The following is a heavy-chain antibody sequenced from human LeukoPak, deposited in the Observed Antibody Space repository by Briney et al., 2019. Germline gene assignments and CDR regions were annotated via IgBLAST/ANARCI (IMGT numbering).Heavy chain of an antibody. D-gene: IGHD6-19*01. Sequence: GGSLRLSCAASGFTFSSYGMHWVRQAPGKGLEWVAFIRYDGSNKYYADSVKGRFTISRDNSKNTLYLQMNSLRAEDTAVYYCANLPCVHSSGCFDYWGQGTLVTVSS. CDR2: IRYDGSNK. CDR3: ANLPCVHSSGCFDY. CDR1: GFTFSSYG. V-gene: IGHV3-30*02. J-gene: IGHJ4*02.